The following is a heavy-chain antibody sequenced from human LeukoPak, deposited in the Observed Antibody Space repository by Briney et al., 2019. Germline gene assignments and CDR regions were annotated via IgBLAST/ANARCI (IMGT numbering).Heavy chain of an antibody. CDR2: ISSSGSTI. Sequence: AGGSLRLSCAASGFTFSDYYMSWIRQAPGKGLEWVSYISSSGSTIYYADSVKGRFTISRDNAKNSLYLQMNRLRADDTAVYYGARERWPRRFDIWGQGTMVTVSS. CDR1: GFTFSDYY. V-gene: IGHV3-11*01. J-gene: IGHJ3*02. D-gene: IGHD5-24*01. CDR3: ARERWPRRFDI.